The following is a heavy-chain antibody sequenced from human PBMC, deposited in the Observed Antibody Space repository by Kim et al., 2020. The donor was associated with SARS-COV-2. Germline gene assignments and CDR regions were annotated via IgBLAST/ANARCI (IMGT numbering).Heavy chain of an antibody. CDR1: GVTVSSNS. V-gene: IGHV3-53*01. CDR2: IDSGASR. D-gene: IGHD6-19*01. J-gene: IGHJ4*02. Sequence: GGSLRLSCAASGVTVSSNSMNWVRQAPGKGLEWVSFIDSGASRYYAESVMGRFTISRDNSKNTVYLQMNSLRAEDTAVYFCARGVVAGRFDDWGQGTLVTVSS. CDR3: ARGVVAGRFDD.